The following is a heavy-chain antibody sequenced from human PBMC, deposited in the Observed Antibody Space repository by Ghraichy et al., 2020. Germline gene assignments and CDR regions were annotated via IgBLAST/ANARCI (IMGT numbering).Heavy chain of an antibody. J-gene: IGHJ5*02. D-gene: IGHD1-1*01. CDR3: ARVAVVTGINWFDP. CDR1: GYSISSGYC. Sequence: ETLSLTCAVSGYSISSGYCWGWIRQPPGKGLEWIGSICQSGTTYNNPSLHSRVTISIDTSKNRFSLKLNSVTAADTAVYYCARVAVVTGINWFDPWGQGTLVTVSS. V-gene: IGHV4-38-2*01. CDR2: ICQSGTT.